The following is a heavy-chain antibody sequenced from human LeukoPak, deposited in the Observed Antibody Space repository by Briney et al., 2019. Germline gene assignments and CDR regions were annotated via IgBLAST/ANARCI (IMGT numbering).Heavy chain of an antibody. CDR2: IIPIFGTA. CDR1: GGTFSSYA. D-gene: IGHD4-17*01. CDR3: ASSRYDYGDYVPYYGMDV. Sequence: SVTVSLTASGGTFSSYAISWVRQAPGQGHEWMGGIIPIFGTANYAQKFQGRVTITADESTSTAYMELSSLRSEDTAVYYCASSRYDYGDYVPYYGMDVWGKGTTVTVSS. V-gene: IGHV1-69*01. J-gene: IGHJ6*04.